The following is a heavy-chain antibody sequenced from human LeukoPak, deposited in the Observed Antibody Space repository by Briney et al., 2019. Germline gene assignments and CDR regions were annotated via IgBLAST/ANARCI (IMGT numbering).Heavy chain of an antibody. CDR3: ARALGTVADF. D-gene: IGHD7-27*01. V-gene: IGHV3-74*01. CDR2: ITSDGRST. J-gene: IGHJ4*02. Sequence: GGSLRLSCAASGFTFSTSWMHWVRQPPGKGLVWVSRITSDGRSTSYADSVKGRFTVSRDNAKNTLYLHMSSLTDEDTAIYYCARALGTVADFWGQGTMVTVSS. CDR1: GFTFSTSW.